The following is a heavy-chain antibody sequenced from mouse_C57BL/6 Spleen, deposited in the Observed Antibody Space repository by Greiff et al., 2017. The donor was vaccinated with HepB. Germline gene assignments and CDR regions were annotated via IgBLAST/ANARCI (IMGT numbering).Heavy chain of an antibody. CDR3: AREGYGSSLWYFDV. CDR1: GYTFTDYN. D-gene: IGHD1-1*01. Sequence: EVKLQESGPELVKPGASVKIPCKASGYTFTDYNMDWVKQSHGKSLEWIGDINPNNGGTIYNQKFKGKATLTVDKSSSTAYMELRSLTSEDTAVYYCAREGYGSSLWYFDVWGTGTTVTVSS. J-gene: IGHJ1*03. CDR2: INPNNGGT. V-gene: IGHV1-18*01.